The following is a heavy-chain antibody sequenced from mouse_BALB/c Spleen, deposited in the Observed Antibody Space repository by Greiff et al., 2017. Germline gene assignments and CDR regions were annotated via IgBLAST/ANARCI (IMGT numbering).Heavy chain of an antibody. CDR1: GFTFSSYG. Sequence: EVQVVESGGGLVQPGGSLKLSCAASGFTFSSYGMSWVRQTPDKRLELVATINSNGGSTYYPDSVKGRFTISRDNAKNTLYLQMSSLKSEDTAMYYCARDYYGSSHAFDYWGQGTTLTVSS. CDR3: ARDYYGSSHAFDY. D-gene: IGHD1-1*01. CDR2: INSNGGST. J-gene: IGHJ2*01. V-gene: IGHV5-6-3*01.